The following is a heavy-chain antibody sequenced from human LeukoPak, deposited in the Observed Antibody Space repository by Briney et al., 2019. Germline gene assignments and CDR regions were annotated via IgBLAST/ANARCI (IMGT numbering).Heavy chain of an antibody. D-gene: IGHD4-23*01. CDR1: GGSFTGYY. CDR2: IYYSGST. V-gene: IGHV4-59*12. CDR3: ARVRDGGHDAFDI. Sequence: SETLSLTCAVYGGSFTGYYWTWIRQPPGKGLEWIGYIYYSGSTNYNPSLKSRVTISVDTSKNQFSLKLSSVTAADTAVYYCARVRDGGHDAFDIWGQGTMVTVSS. J-gene: IGHJ3*02.